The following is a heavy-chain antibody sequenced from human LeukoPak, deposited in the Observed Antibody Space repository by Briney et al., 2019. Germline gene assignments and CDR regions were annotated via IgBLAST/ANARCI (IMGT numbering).Heavy chain of an antibody. CDR1: GYTFTGYY. V-gene: IGHV1-2*02. J-gene: IGHJ4*02. CDR3: ARDRGSSPTPGD. CDR2: INPNSGGT. D-gene: IGHD3-16*01. Sequence: ASVKVSCKASGYTFTGYYMHWVRQAPGQGLEWMGWINPNSGGTNYAQKLQGRVTMTTDTSTSTAYMELRSLRSDDTAVYYCARDRGSSPTPGDWGQGTLVTVSS.